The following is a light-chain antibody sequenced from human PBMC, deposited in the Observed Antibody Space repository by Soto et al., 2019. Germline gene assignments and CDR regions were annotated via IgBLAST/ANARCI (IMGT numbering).Light chain of an antibody. V-gene: IGLV3-1*01. Sequence: SYELTQPPSVSVSGGQTASITCSGDKLGDKYACWYQQKPGQSPVLVIYQDSKRPSGIPERFSGSNSGNTATLTISGTQAMDEADYYCQAWDSSIVVFGGGTKLTVL. CDR1: KLGDKY. CDR3: QAWDSSIVV. CDR2: QDS. J-gene: IGLJ2*01.